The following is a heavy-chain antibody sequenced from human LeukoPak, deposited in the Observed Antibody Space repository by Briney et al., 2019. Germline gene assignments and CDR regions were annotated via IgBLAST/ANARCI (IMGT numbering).Heavy chain of an antibody. V-gene: IGHV3-53*01. Sequence: GGSLRLSCAASGFTVSSNSMTWVRQAPGMGLEWVSVIYSGGSTYYADSVKGRFTISRDKSNNTLHLQMNSLRGEDTAVYYCARDPAAFCGGDCYSHWGQGALVTVSS. D-gene: IGHD2-21*02. CDR2: IYSGGST. CDR3: ARDPAAFCGGDCYSH. CDR1: GFTVSSNS. J-gene: IGHJ1*01.